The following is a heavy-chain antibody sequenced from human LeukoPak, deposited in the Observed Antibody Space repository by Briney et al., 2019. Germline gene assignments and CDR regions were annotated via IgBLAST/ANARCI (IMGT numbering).Heavy chain of an antibody. D-gene: IGHD6-13*01. V-gene: IGHV2-70*11. J-gene: IGHJ4*02. CDR2: IDWDDDK. Sequence: SGPALVKPTQTLTLTCTFSGFSLSTSGMCVSWIRQPPGKALEWLARIDWDDDKYYSTSLKTSLTISKDTSKNQVVLTMTNMDPVDTATYYCARTGIAQYSDYWGQGTLVTVSS. CDR1: GFSLSTSGMC. CDR3: ARTGIAQYSDY.